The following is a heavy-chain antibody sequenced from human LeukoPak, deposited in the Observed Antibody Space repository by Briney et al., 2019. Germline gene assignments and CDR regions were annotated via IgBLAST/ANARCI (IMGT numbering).Heavy chain of an antibody. Sequence: GRSLRLSCAASGFTFSSYGMHWVRQAPGKGLEWVAVIWYDGSNKYYADSVKGRFPISRDNSKNTLYLQMNSLRAEDTAVYYCARDYLDWYFDLWGRGTLVTVSS. CDR3: ARDYLDWYFDL. CDR1: GFTFSSYG. J-gene: IGHJ2*01. CDR2: IWYDGSNK. V-gene: IGHV3-33*01.